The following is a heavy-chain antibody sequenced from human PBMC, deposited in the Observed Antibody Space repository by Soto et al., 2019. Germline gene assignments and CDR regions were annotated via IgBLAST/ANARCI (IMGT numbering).Heavy chain of an antibody. D-gene: IGHD1-26*01. V-gene: IGHV1-46*04. Sequence: QVQLVQSGAEVKKPGASVRVSCKASGYTFTSYYIHWVRQAPGQGLEWVSIINPVGGSTNYAQKLQGRVTVTRDTSTSTGHVELSSLRSEDTAVYYCARGWGRVVYAMDVWGQGTTVTVSS. CDR1: GYTFTSYY. J-gene: IGHJ6*02. CDR2: INPVGGST. CDR3: ARGWGRVVYAMDV.